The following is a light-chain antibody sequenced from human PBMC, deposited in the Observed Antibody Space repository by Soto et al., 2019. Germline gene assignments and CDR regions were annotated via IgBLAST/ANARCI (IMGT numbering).Light chain of an antibody. CDR3: SSYTSSSTLAYV. CDR1: SSDVGGYNY. J-gene: IGLJ1*01. V-gene: IGLV2-14*01. Sequence: QSALTQPASVSGSPGQSITISCTGTSSDVGGYNYVSWYQQHPGKAPKLMIYDVSNRPSGVSNRFSGSKSGNTASLTISGLQAEDEADYYCSSYTSSSTLAYVXGTGTKLTVL. CDR2: DVS.